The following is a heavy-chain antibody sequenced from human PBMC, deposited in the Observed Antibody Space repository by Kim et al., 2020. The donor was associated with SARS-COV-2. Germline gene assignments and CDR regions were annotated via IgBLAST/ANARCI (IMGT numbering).Heavy chain of an antibody. CDR1: GFTFDDYA. Sequence: GGSLRLSCAASGFTFDDYAMHWVRQAPGKGLEWVSLISGDGGSTYYADSVKGRFTISGDNSKNSLYLQMNSLRTEDTALYYCAKDIFVDCSSTSCPSGWFDPCSQGTLVPVSS. CDR3: AKDIFVDCSSTSCPSGWFDP. J-gene: IGHJ5*02. CDR2: ISGDGGST. V-gene: IGHV3-43*02. D-gene: IGHD2-2*01.